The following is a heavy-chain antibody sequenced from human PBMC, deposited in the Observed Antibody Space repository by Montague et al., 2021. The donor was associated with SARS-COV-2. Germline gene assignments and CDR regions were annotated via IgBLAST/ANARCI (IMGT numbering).Heavy chain of an antibody. Sequence: SETLSLTCAVYGGSFSGWYWSWVRQPPGKGLEWIGEINRRGNTIYNPSLKSRVTISEDTSKSQFPLKLSSVTAADTAAYYCARGGGNILTNYYYYYYYLDVWGTGTTVTVSS. V-gene: IGHV4-34*01. CDR2: INRRGNT. J-gene: IGHJ6*03. D-gene: IGHD4-23*01. CDR3: ARGGGNILTNYYYYYYYLDV. CDR1: GGSFSGWY.